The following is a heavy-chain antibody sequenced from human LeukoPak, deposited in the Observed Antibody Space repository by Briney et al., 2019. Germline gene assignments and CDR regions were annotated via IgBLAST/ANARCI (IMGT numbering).Heavy chain of an antibody. CDR3: ARYIVVVPAAIRDLPSPYYYYGMDV. V-gene: IGHV3-23*01. CDR1: GFTLSSYA. J-gene: IGHJ6*02. D-gene: IGHD2-2*02. CDR2: ISGSGGST. Sequence: GVLRLSCAASGFTLSSYAMSWVRQAPGKGLEWVSAISGSGGSTYYADSVKGRFTISRDNSKNTLYLQMNSLGAEDTAVYYCARYIVVVPAAIRDLPSPYYYYGMDVWGQGTTVTVSS.